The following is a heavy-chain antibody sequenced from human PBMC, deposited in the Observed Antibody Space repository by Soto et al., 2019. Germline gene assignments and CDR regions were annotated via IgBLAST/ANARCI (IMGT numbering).Heavy chain of an antibody. D-gene: IGHD6-13*01. V-gene: IGHV3-73*01. CDR2: IRSKANSYAT. CDR1: GFTFSGSA. CDR3: TRMSRDYYYGMDV. J-gene: IGHJ6*02. Sequence: GGSLRLSCAASGFTFSGSAMHWVRQASGKGLEWVGRIRSKANSYATAYAASVKGRFTISRDDSKNTAYLQMNSLKTEDTAVYYCTRMSRDYYYGMDVWGQGTTVTVSS.